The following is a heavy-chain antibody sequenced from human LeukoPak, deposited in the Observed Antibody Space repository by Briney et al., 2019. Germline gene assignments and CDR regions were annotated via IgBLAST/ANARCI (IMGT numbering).Heavy chain of an antibody. J-gene: IGHJ4*02. V-gene: IGHV3-66*01. D-gene: IGHD3-22*01. CDR2: FYSDGST. Sequence: GGSLRLSCAASGFTIRTSYMSWVRQTPAKGLEWVAVFYSDGSTYYVDSVKGRFTISRDSSKNTLDLQMNSLRAVDTAVYYCAGVPDYDRRNYFDYWGQGTLVTVSS. CDR1: GFTIRTSY. CDR3: AGVPDYDRRNYFDY.